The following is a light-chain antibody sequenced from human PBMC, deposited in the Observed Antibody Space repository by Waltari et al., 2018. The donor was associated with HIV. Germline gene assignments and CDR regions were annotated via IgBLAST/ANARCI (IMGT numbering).Light chain of an antibody. Sequence: EVVLTQSPGTLSLSLGESATLSCRASRSVSSTYLAWYQQKPGQAPRLLIHGASTRASGIPDRFSGSESGTDFTLTISSLEPEDSAVYYWQQYGASPTFGGGTKVEIK. CDR1: RSVSSTY. CDR3: QQYGASPT. J-gene: IGKJ4*01. CDR2: GAS. V-gene: IGKV3-20*01.